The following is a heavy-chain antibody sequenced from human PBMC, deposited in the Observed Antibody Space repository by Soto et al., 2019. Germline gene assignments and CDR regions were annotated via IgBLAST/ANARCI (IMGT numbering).Heavy chain of an antibody. V-gene: IGHV3-53*01. CDR2: IYSGGST. D-gene: IGHD2-15*01. CDR3: ARVCSGGSCYSDAFDI. Sequence: GSLRLSCAASGFTVSSNYMSWVRQAPGKGLEWVSVIYSGGSTYYADSVKGRFTISRDNSKNTLYLQMNSLRAEDTAVYYCARVCSGGSCYSDAFDIWGQGTMVTVSS. CDR1: GFTVSSNY. J-gene: IGHJ3*02.